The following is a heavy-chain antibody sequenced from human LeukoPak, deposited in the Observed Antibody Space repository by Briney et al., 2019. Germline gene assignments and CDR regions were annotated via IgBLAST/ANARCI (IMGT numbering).Heavy chain of an antibody. Sequence: GGSLRLSCAASGFTFSSYAMSWVRQAPGKGLEWVSAISGSGGGTYYADSVKGRFTISRDNSKNTLYLQMNSLRAEDTAVYYCAKGEILLWFGELYFDYWGQGTLVTVSS. D-gene: IGHD3-10*01. CDR1: GFTFSSYA. CDR2: ISGSGGGT. V-gene: IGHV3-23*01. CDR3: AKGEILLWFGELYFDY. J-gene: IGHJ4*02.